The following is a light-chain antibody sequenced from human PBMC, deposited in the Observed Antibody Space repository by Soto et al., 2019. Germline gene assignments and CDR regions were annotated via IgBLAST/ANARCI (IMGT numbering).Light chain of an antibody. J-gene: IGKJ1*01. CDR1: QSISSY. CDR3: QQYNSYSQA. CDR2: AAS. V-gene: IGKV1-5*01. Sequence: DIQMTQSPSSLSASVADRVTITCRASQSISSYLNWYQQKPGKAPKLLIYAASNLQSGVPTRFSGSGSGTEFTLTISSLQPDDFATYYCQQYNSYSQAFGQGTKVDIK.